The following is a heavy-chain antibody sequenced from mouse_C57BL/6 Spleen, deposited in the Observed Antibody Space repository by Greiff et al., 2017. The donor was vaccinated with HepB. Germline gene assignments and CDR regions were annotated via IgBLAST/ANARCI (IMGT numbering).Heavy chain of an antibody. D-gene: IGHD1-1*01. CDR1: GYTFTSYW. CDR2: IDPSDSYT. Sequence: VQLQQSGAELVKPGASVKLSCKASGYTFTSYWMQWVKQRPGQGLEWIGEIDPSDSYTNYNQKFKGKATLTVDTSSSTAYMQLSSLTSEDSAVYYWASHYYYGRSYDDYVDYWGQGTTLTVSS. CDR3: ASHYYYGRSYDDYVDY. J-gene: IGHJ2*01. V-gene: IGHV1-50*01.